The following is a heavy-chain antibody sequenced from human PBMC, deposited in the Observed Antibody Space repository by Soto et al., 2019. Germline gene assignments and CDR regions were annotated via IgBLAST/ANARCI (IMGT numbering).Heavy chain of an antibody. J-gene: IGHJ4*02. D-gene: IGHD3-22*01. CDR2: VSAGAGTT. Sequence: GGSLRLSCAASGLTFSSYAMSWVRQAPGKGLEWVSVVSAGAGTTYYADSVKGRFTISRDNSKNTLYLQMNSLRAEDTAVYYCAKDGGYYYDSSGYYVFDYWGQGTLVTVSS. V-gene: IGHV3-23*01. CDR1: GLTFSSYA. CDR3: AKDGGYYYDSSGYYVFDY.